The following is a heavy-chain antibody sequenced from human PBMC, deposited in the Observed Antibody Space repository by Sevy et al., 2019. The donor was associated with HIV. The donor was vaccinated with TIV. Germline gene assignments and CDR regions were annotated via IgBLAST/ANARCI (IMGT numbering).Heavy chain of an antibody. CDR1: GGSFSNYG. V-gene: IGHV1-69*05. CDR3: ARGNAVTGRGDYFDL. J-gene: IGHJ4*02. D-gene: IGHD2-21*02. CDR2: IVPFFSIS. Sequence: SVKVSCKASGGSFSNYGISWVRQAPGQGLEWVAWIVPFFSISSNAEKFQGRVTITTDESSKIAYMELSSLRSEDTAVYYCARGNAVTGRGDYFDLWGQGTLVTVSS.